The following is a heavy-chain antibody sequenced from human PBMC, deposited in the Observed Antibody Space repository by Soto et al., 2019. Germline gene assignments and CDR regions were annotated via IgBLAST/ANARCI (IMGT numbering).Heavy chain of an antibody. CDR3: ATLGGVQDYYYYYGMDV. CDR1: GYTLTELS. V-gene: IGHV1-24*01. Sequence: ASVKVSCKVSGYTLTELSMHWVRQAPGKGLEWMGGFDPEDGKTIYAQKFQGRVTMTEDTSTDTAYMELSSLRSEDTAVYYCATLGGVQDYYYYYGMDVWGQGTTVTVSS. J-gene: IGHJ6*02. CDR2: FDPEDGKT. D-gene: IGHD3-16*01.